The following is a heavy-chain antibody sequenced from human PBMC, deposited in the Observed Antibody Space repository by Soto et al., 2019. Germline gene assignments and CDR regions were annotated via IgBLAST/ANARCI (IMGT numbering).Heavy chain of an antibody. Sequence: SETLSLTCTVSGGSVSSSSYYWSWIRQPPGKGLEWIGYIYYSGSTNYNPSLKSRVTISVDTSKNTVYLQMNSLRAEDTAFYYCAKDSISDRETFNFDSWGQGILVTVSS. CDR2: IYYSGST. V-gene: IGHV4-61*01. J-gene: IGHJ4*02. CDR3: AKDSISDRETFNFDS. CDR1: GGSVSSSSYY. D-gene: IGHD1-26*01.